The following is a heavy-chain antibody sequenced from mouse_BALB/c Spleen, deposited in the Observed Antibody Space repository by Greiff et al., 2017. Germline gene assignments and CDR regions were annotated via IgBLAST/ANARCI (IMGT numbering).Heavy chain of an antibody. J-gene: IGHJ2*01. CDR3: ARFGGEYYFDY. CDR1: GYTFSSYW. CDR2: ILPGSGST. V-gene: IGHV1-9*01. Sequence: QVQLQQSGAELMKPGASVKISCKATGYTFSSYWIEWVKQRPGHGLEWIGEILPGSGSTNYNEKFKGKATFTADTSANTAYMQLSSLTSEDSAVYYCARFGGEYYFDYRGQGTTLTVSS.